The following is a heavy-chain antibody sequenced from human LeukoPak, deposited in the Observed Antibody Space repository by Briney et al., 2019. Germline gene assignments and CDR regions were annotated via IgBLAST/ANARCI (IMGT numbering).Heavy chain of an antibody. J-gene: IGHJ4*02. CDR1: GFAFSSYS. Sequence: PGGSLRLSCTASGFAFSSYSMHWVRQAPGKGLEWVSSISPSSRYIYYTDSVKGRFTISRDNAKDSLYLEMDSLRVEDTAMYYCARIWSSYDSGDYYLSYWGQGTLVTVSS. CDR2: ISPSSRYI. D-gene: IGHD3-22*01. CDR3: ARIWSSYDSGDYYLSY. V-gene: IGHV3-21*01.